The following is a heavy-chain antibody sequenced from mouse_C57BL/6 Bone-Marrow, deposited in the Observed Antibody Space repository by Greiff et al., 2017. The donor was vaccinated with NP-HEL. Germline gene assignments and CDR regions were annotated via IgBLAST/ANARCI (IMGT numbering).Heavy chain of an antibody. CDR1: GFTFTGYW. J-gene: IGHJ4*01. CDR3: ANDDYDCSSPYAMDY. Sequence: QVQLQQSGAELMKPGASVKLSCTATGFTFTGYWIEWVKQRPGPGLEWIGEILPGSGSTNYNEKFKGKATFTADTSSNTAYMQLSILTTEEYASDYCANDDYDCSSPYAMDYWGQGTSVTVSS. CDR2: ILPGSGST. D-gene: IGHD1-1*01. V-gene: IGHV1-9*01.